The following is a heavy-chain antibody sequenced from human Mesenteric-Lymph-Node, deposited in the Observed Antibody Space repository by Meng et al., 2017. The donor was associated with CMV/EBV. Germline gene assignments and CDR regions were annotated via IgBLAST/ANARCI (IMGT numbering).Heavy chain of an antibody. CDR3: ARVPYYYGSGSPLTSG. CDR1: GFTFSDYH. J-gene: IGHJ4*02. V-gene: IGHV3-48*03. CDR2: ISSSGSTI. D-gene: IGHD3-10*01. Sequence: GESLKISCAASGFTFSDYHMNWVRQAPGKGLEWVSYISSSGSTIYYADSVKGRFTISRDNAKNSLYLQMNSLRAEDTAVYYCARVPYYYGSGSPLTSGWGQGTLVTVSS.